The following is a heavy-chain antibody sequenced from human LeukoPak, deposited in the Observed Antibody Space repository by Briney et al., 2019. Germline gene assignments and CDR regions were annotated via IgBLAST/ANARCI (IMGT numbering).Heavy chain of an antibody. CDR1: GFTFSSYG. Sequence: GRSLRLSCAASGFTFSSYGMHWVRQAPGKGLEWVAVIWYDGSNKYYADSVKGRFTISRDNSKNTLYLRMNSLRAEDTAVYYCARDTAMANFDYWGQGTLVTVSS. D-gene: IGHD5-18*01. J-gene: IGHJ4*02. V-gene: IGHV3-33*01. CDR3: ARDTAMANFDY. CDR2: IWYDGSNK.